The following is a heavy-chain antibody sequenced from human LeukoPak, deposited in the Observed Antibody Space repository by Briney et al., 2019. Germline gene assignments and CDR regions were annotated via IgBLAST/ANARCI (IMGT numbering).Heavy chain of an antibody. CDR3: AKDIVGWEVHDAFDI. CDR2: ISWNSGSI. V-gene: IGHV3-9*01. D-gene: IGHD1-26*01. Sequence: PGGSLRLSCAASGFTFDDYGMHWVRQAPGKGLEWVSGISWNSGSIGYADSVKGRFTISRDNAKNSLYLQMNSLRAEDTALYYCAKDIVGWEVHDAFDIWGQGTMVTVSS. CDR1: GFTFDDYG. J-gene: IGHJ3*02.